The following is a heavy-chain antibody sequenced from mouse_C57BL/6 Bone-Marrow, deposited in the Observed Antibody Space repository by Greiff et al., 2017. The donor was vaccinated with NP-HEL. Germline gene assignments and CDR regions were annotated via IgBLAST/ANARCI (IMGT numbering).Heavy chain of an antibody. D-gene: IGHD6-2*01. CDR1: GFTFSSYA. CDR2: ISDGGSYT. V-gene: IGHV5-4*01. Sequence: EVQLQESGGGLVKPGGSLKLSCAASGFTFSSYAMSWVRQTPEKRLEWVATISDGGSYTYYPDNVKGRFTISRDNAKNNLYLQMSHLKSEDTAMYYCAREGLVRYFDVWGTGTTVTVSS. CDR3: AREGLVRYFDV. J-gene: IGHJ1*03.